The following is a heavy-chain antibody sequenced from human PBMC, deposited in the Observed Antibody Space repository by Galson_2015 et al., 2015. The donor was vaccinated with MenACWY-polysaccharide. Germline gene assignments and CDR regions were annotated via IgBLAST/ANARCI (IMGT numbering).Heavy chain of an antibody. Sequence: ETLSLTCTVSGGSIGSSNYYWGWIRQSPEKGLEWIGTISYSGSTYYNPSLKSRVTISVDTSKNQFSLKLSSVTAADTAVYYCASRLAQVGIAGYGYGMDVWGQGTTVTVSS. J-gene: IGHJ6*02. CDR3: ASRLAQVGIAGYGYGMDV. CDR1: GGSIGSSNYY. V-gene: IGHV4-39*01. D-gene: IGHD2-15*01. CDR2: ISYSGST.